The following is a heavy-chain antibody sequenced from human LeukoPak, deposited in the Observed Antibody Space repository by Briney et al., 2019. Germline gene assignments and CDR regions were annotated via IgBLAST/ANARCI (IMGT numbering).Heavy chain of an antibody. CDR3: ARHGYYDFWSGYYNQFDY. CDR1: GYTFTSYY. V-gene: IGHV1-46*01. J-gene: IGHJ4*02. Sequence: ASVKVSCKASGYTFTSYYMHWVRQAPGQGLEWMGIINPSGGSTSYAQKFQGRVTMTRDKSISTAYLQWSSLKASDTAMYYCARHGYYDFWSGYYNQFDYWGQGTLVTVSS. CDR2: INPSGGST. D-gene: IGHD3-3*01.